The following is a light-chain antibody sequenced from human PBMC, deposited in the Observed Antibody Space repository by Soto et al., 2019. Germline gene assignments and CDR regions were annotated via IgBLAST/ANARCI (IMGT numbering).Light chain of an antibody. J-gene: IGLJ1*01. CDR1: SSDVGGYNY. CDR3: SSYTRSNTDV. V-gene: IGLV2-14*01. Sequence: QSALTQPASVSGSPGQSITISCTGTSSDVGGYNYVSWYQQHPGKAPKLMIYDVNNRPSGVSNRFSGSKSGNTASLTISGLRAEDEADYYCSSYTRSNTDVFGTGTKLTVL. CDR2: DVN.